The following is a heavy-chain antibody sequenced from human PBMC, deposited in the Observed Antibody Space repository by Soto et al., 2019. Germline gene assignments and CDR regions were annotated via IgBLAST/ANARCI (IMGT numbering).Heavy chain of an antibody. CDR2: ISSSSSTI. Sequence: EVQLVESGGGLVQPGGSLRLSCAASGFTFSSYSMNWVRQAPGKGLEWVSYISSSSSTIYYAVSVKGRFTISRDNAKNSLYLHMNSLRDEDTAVYYCAAPYYDFWSGSPPPEVWGQGTLVTVSS. J-gene: IGHJ4*02. CDR1: GFTFSSYS. V-gene: IGHV3-48*02. CDR3: AAPYYDFWSGSPPPEV. D-gene: IGHD3-3*01.